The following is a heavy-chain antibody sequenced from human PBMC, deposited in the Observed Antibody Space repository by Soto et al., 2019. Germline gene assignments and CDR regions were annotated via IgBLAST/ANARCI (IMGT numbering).Heavy chain of an antibody. Sequence: SETLSLTCSVSGVSMRNSYWTWIRQSAGKGLEWIGRISTSGNTNYNPSLNSRLTMSVDTSKNQVSLKLTSVTAADTAVYYCARGGGVPALGDPWGQGXLVTVPS. J-gene: IGHJ5*02. CDR1: GVSMRNSY. D-gene: IGHD3-16*01. V-gene: IGHV4-4*07. CDR2: ISTSGNT. CDR3: ARGGGVPALGDP.